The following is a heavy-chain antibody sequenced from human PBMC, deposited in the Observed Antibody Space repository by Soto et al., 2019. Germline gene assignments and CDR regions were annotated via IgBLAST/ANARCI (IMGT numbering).Heavy chain of an antibody. D-gene: IGHD6-19*01. V-gene: IGHV3-9*01. CDR2: ISWNSGSI. Sequence: EVQLVESGGGLVQPGRSLRLSCAASGFTFDDYAMHWVRQAPGKGLEWVSGISWNSGSIGYADSVKGRFTISRDNAKNSLYLQMNSLRAEDTALYYCANAGYSSAFDYWGQGTLVTVSS. CDR3: ANAGYSSAFDY. CDR1: GFTFDDYA. J-gene: IGHJ4*02.